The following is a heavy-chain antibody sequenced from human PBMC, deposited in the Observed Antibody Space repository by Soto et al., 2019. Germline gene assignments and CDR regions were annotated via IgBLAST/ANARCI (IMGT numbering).Heavy chain of an antibody. Sequence: ASVKVSCKASGGTFSSYAISWVRQAPGQGLEWMGGIIPIFGIANYAQKFQGRVTITADKSTSTAYMELSSLRSEDTAVYYCARTHRIVWYFDLWGRGTLVTVSS. J-gene: IGHJ2*01. D-gene: IGHD2-15*01. CDR2: IIPIFGIA. CDR3: ARTHRIVWYFDL. V-gene: IGHV1-69*10. CDR1: GGTFSSYA.